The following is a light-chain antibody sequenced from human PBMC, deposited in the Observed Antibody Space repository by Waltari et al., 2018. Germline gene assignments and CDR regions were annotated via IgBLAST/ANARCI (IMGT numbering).Light chain of an antibody. J-gene: IGKJ1*01. V-gene: IGKV3-15*01. CDR2: GAS. CDR3: QQYNNWWT. Sequence: LSCRASQSVSSNLAWYQQKPGQAPRLLIYGASTRATGIPAGFSGSGSGTEFTLTISSLQSEDFAVYYCQQYNNWWTFGQGTKVEIK. CDR1: QSVSSN.